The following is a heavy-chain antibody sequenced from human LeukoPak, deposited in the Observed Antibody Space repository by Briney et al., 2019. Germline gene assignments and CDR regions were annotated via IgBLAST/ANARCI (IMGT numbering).Heavy chain of an antibody. J-gene: IGHJ4*02. V-gene: IGHV4-61*02. Sequence: SETLSLTCTVSGGSINSSSYYWSWIRQPAGKGLEWIGRIYSSGNTNYNPSLKSRVTISVDTSKNQFSLKLSSVTAADTAVYYCAREVKYYYDSSGYHSWGQGTLVTVSS. CDR1: GGSINSSSYY. CDR2: IYSSGNT. D-gene: IGHD3-22*01. CDR3: AREVKYYYDSSGYHS.